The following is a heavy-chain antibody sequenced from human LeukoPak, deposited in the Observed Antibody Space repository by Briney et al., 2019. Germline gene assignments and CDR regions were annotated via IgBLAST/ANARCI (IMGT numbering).Heavy chain of an antibody. D-gene: IGHD1-14*01. CDR1: GGSFSSYY. V-gene: IGHV4-59*08. Sequence: SETLSLTCAVYGGSFSSYYWSWIRQPPGKGLEWIGYIYYSGNADSNPSLKSRVTMSVDTSRNQFSLKLTSVTATDTAVYYCARHEPLGRGAWDYWGQGILVTVSS. J-gene: IGHJ4*02. CDR3: ARHEPLGRGAWDY. CDR2: IYYSGNA.